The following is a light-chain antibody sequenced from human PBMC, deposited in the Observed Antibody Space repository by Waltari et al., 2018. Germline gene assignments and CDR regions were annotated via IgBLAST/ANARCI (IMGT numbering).Light chain of an antibody. Sequence: DIQMTQSPSSLSASIGDRVTITCRASQGISNSLAWYQQIPRKAPKLLIYAAYRLESGVPSRFSGGGSGTEYTLTISSLQPEDFATYYCQQYYSSLWTFGQGTKLEIK. CDR2: AAY. CDR3: QQYYSSLWT. CDR1: QGISNS. V-gene: IGKV1-NL1*01. J-gene: IGKJ2*01.